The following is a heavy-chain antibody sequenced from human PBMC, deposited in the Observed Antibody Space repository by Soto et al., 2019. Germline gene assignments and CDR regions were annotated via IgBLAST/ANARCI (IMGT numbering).Heavy chain of an antibody. Sequence: SVKVSCKASGGTFSSYAISWVRQAPGQGLEWMGGIIPIFGTANYAQKFQGRVTITADESTSTAYMELSSLRSEDTAVYYCARVPLLAAMTYYYYYYGMDVWG. CDR2: IIPIFGTA. V-gene: IGHV1-69*13. CDR1: GGTFSSYA. CDR3: ARVPLLAAMTYYYYYYGMDV. J-gene: IGHJ6*02. D-gene: IGHD5-18*01.